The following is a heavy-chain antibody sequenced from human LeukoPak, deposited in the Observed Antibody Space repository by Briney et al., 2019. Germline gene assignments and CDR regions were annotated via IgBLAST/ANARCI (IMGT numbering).Heavy chain of an antibody. V-gene: IGHV4-39*02. CDR1: GGSISSSSYY. J-gene: IGHJ4*02. D-gene: IGHD6-19*01. Sequence: SETLSLTCTVSGGSISSSSYYWGWIRQPPGKGLEWIGSIYYSGSTYYNPSLKSRFTISVDTSKNQFSLKLSSVTAADTAVYYCAREAVAGLEFDYWGQGTLVTVSS. CDR3: AREAVAGLEFDY. CDR2: IYYSGST.